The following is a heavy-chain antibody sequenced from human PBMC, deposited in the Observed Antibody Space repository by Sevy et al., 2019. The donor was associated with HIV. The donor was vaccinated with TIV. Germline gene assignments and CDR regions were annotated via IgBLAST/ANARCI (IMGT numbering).Heavy chain of an antibody. D-gene: IGHD2-2*01. CDR3: ARVVGTGINVVVPAAPQENWFDP. CDR1: GGSISSGGYY. J-gene: IGHJ5*02. V-gene: IGHV4-31*03. Sequence: SETLSLTCTVSGGSISSGGYYWSWIRQHPGKDLEWIGYIYYSGSTYYNPSLKSRVTISVDTSKNQFSLKLSSVTAADTAVYYCARVVGTGINVVVPAAPQENWFDPWGQGTLVTVSS. CDR2: IYYSGST.